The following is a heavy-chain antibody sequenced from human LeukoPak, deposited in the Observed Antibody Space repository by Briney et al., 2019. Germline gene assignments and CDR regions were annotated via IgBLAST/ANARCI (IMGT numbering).Heavy chain of an antibody. Sequence: GASVKVSCKASGYTFTSSGLTWVRQAPGQRLEWMGWISGYNGITHYTQKLQGRVTMTTDTSTSTAYLELRSLRSDDTAVYYCARDYYDFCSGYSDPLAYWGQGTLVTVSS. V-gene: IGHV1-18*01. J-gene: IGHJ4*02. CDR1: GYTFTSSG. CDR2: ISGYNGIT. D-gene: IGHD3-3*01. CDR3: ARDYYDFCSGYSDPLAY.